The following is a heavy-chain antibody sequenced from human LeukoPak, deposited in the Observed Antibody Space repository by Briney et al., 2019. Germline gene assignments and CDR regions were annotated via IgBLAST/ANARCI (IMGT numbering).Heavy chain of an antibody. V-gene: IGHV1-69*04. J-gene: IGHJ6*02. Sequence: SVKVSCMASGGIFSTYAVSWVRQAPGQGLEWMGRIIPILGVAKYSQKFQGRLTITADKSTSTVYMELSSLRSEDTAVYYCARVPAVAGDYHYYGMDVWGQGTTVTVSS. CDR2: IIPILGVA. CDR1: GGIFSTYA. CDR3: ARVPAVAGDYHYYGMDV. D-gene: IGHD6-19*01.